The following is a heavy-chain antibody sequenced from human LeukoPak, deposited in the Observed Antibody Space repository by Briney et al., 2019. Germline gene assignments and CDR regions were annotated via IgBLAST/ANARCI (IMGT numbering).Heavy chain of an antibody. CDR3: ARGVPWYYYMDV. J-gene: IGHJ6*03. Sequence: SQTLSLTCTVSGGSISSYYWGWIRQPPGKGLEWIGSIYYSGSTYYNPSLKSRVTISVDTSKNQFSLKLSSVTAADTAVYYCARGVPWYYYMDVWGKGTTVTVSS. CDR1: GGSISSYY. V-gene: IGHV4-39*07. CDR2: IYYSGST.